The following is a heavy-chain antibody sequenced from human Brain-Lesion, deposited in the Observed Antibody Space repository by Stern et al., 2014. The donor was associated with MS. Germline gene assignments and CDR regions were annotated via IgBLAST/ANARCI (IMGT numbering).Heavy chain of an antibody. CDR2: FDPEDGET. CDR3: ATLSPGAGGNYYRHFDY. V-gene: IGHV1-24*01. D-gene: IGHD1-26*01. Sequence: VQLVESGAEVKKPGASVKVSCKVSGYTLTELSMHWARQAPRKGLEWMGGFDPEDGETIYAQKFQGRVTMTEDTSTDTAYMELSSLRSEDTAVHYCATLSPGAGGNYYRHFDYWGQGTLVTVSS. J-gene: IGHJ4*02. CDR1: GYTLTELS.